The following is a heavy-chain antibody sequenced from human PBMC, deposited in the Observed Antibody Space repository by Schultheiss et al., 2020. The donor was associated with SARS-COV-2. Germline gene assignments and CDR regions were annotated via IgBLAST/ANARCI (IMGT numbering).Heavy chain of an antibody. CDR1: GGSISSSSYY. CDR2: IYYSGST. V-gene: IGHV4-61*05. Sequence: SETLSLTCTVSGGSISSSSYYWGWIRQPPGKGLEWIGYIYYSGSTNYNPSLKSRVTISVDTSKNQFSLKLSSVTAADTAVYYCARDGPGSYFPSYYYYGMDVWGQGTTVTLSS. D-gene: IGHD1-26*01. J-gene: IGHJ6*02. CDR3: ARDGPGSYFPSYYYYGMDV.